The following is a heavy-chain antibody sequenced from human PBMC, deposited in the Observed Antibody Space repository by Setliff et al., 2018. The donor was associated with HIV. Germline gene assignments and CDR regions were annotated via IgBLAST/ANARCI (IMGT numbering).Heavy chain of an antibody. CDR3: ARSGNGWFFDY. Sequence: ASVKVSCKASGDTSQKYAINWVRQAPGRGLEWMGWTNTNTGKPTYAQGFTGRFVFSLDASANTAYLDISSLKADDTAVYYCARSGNGWFFDYWGMGSLVTVSS. CDR1: GDTSQKYA. V-gene: IGHV7-4-1*02. CDR2: TNTNTGKP. J-gene: IGHJ4*02. D-gene: IGHD2-15*01.